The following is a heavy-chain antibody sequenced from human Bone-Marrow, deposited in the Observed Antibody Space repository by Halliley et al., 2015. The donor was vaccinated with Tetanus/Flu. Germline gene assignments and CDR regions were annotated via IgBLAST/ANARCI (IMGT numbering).Heavy chain of an antibody. CDR3: ARQQMGTYGMDV. Sequence: GLEWIGENNYEGNGNYKPSLRSRVTMSMDESKTHFSLRLHFVTAADTAVYFCARQQMGTYGMDVWGQGTTVTVPS. CDR2: NNYEGNG. D-gene: IGHD1-1*01. V-gene: IGHV4-4*01. J-gene: IGHJ6*02.